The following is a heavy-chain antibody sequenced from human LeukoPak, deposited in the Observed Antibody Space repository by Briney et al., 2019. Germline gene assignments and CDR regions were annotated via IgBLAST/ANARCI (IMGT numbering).Heavy chain of an antibody. V-gene: IGHV1-18*01. Sequence: GASVKVSCKASGYTFTSYGISWVRQAPGQGLEWMGWISAYNGNTNYAQKLQGRVTMTTDTPTSTAYMELSSLRSEDTAVYYCATDQRTHRRYFDLWGRGTLVTVSS. CDR2: ISAYNGNT. CDR1: GYTFTSYG. D-gene: IGHD1-7*01. CDR3: ATDQRTHRRYFDL. J-gene: IGHJ2*01.